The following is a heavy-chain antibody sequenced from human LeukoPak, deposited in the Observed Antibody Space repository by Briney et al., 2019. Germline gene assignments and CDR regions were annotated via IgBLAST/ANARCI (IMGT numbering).Heavy chain of an antibody. CDR2: INHSGST. V-gene: IGHV4-34*01. CDR1: GGSFSGYY. CDR3: ARVSGWPYWYFDL. Sequence: SSETLSLTCAVYGGSFSGYYWSWIRQPPGEGLEWIGEINHSGSTNYNPSLKSRVTISVDTSKNQFSLKLSSVTAADTAVYYCARVSGWPYWYFDLWGRGTLVTVSS. D-gene: IGHD6-19*01. J-gene: IGHJ2*01.